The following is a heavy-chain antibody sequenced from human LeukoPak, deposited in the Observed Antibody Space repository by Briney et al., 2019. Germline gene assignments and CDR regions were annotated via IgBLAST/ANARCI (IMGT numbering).Heavy chain of an antibody. CDR3: ARLVWVSDY. CDR1: GFTFSSYA. CDR2: ISYDGSNK. Sequence: GGSLRLSCAASGFTFSSYAMHWVRQAPGKGLEWVAVISYDGSNKYYADSVKGRFTISRDNAKNSLYLQMNSLRAEDTAVYYCARLVWVSDYWGQGTLVTVSS. J-gene: IGHJ4*02. V-gene: IGHV3-30-3*01. D-gene: IGHD2-8*01.